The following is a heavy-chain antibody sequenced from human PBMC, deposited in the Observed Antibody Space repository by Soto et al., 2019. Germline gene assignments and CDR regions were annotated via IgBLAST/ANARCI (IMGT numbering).Heavy chain of an antibody. D-gene: IGHD3-3*01. CDR1: GYTFTSYV. V-gene: IGHV1-18*01. CDR2: ISAYNGNT. Sequence: SAGKVSCKASGYTFTSYVISWVRRAPGQGLEWMGWISAYNGNTNYAQKLQGRVTMTTDTSTSTAYMELRSLRSDDTAVYYRARLAITIFGVVTDYYYYLDFSGKRTTVTVSS. CDR3: ARLAITIFGVVTDYYYYLDF. J-gene: IGHJ6*03.